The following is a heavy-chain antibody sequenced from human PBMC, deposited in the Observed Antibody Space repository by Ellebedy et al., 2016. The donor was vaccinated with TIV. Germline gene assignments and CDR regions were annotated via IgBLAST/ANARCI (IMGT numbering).Heavy chain of an antibody. D-gene: IGHD5-18*01. Sequence: MPSETLSLTCSVSGSSISSGYHWGWIRQSPGKGLDWIGSLHHSGSTYYNPSLKSRVTVSVDKSKNQISLKLGSVTAADTAVYYCARGEGYGYLFDYWGQGTLVTVSS. V-gene: IGHV4-38-2*02. CDR1: GSSISSGYH. J-gene: IGHJ4*02. CDR2: LHHSGST. CDR3: ARGEGYGYLFDY.